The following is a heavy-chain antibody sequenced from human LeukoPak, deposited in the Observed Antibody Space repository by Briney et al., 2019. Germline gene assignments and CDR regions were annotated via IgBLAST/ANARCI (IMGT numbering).Heavy chain of an antibody. D-gene: IGHD3-10*01. J-gene: IGHJ4*02. CDR1: GYTFTGYY. Sequence: ASVKVSCKASGYTFTGYYMHWVRQAPGQGLEWMGWISVYNGNANYAQNLQGRVTMTTDTPTSTGYMELRSLRSDDTAVYYCARVGYYSGSGSQRCLDYWGQGTLVTVSS. V-gene: IGHV1-18*04. CDR3: ARVGYYSGSGSQRCLDY. CDR2: ISVYNGNA.